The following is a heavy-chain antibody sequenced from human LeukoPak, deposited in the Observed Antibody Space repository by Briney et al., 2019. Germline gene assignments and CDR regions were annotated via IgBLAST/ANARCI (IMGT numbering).Heavy chain of an antibody. CDR1: GFTFTSSA. D-gene: IGHD2-15*01. V-gene: IGHV1-58*02. CDR3: AAVIGSGGDPGLFDY. CDR2: IVVGSGNT. J-gene: IGHJ4*02. Sequence: SVKVSCKASGFTFTSSAMQWVRQARGQRPEWIGWIVVGSGNTNYAQKFQERVTITRDMSTSTAYMELSSLRSEDTAVYYCAAVIGSGGDPGLFDYWGQGTLVTVSS.